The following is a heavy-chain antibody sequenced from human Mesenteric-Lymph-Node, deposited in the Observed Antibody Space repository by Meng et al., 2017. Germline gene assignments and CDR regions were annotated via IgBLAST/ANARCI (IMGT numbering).Heavy chain of an antibody. CDR3: ARSPVLRFLEWLSTKEYYLDY. V-gene: IGHV4-38-2*01. Sequence: GSLRLSCAVSGYSISSGYYWGWIRQPPGKGLEWIVSIYHSGSTYYNPSLKSRVTISVDTSKNQFSLKLSSVTAADTAVYYCARSPVLRFLEWLSTKEYYLDYWGQGTLVTVSS. D-gene: IGHD3-3*01. J-gene: IGHJ4*02. CDR2: IYHSGST. CDR1: GYSISSGYY.